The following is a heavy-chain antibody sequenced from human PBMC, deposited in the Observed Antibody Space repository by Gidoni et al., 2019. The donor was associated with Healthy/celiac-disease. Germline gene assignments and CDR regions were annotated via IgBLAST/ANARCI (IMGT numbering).Heavy chain of an antibody. J-gene: IGHJ5*02. CDR2: IYYSGST. CDR1: GGSISSGGYS. Sequence: QVQLQESGPGLVKPSQTLSLTCAVPGGSISSGGYSWSWIRQPPGKGLEWIGYIYYSGSTYYNPSLKSRVTISVDTSKNQFSLKLSSVTAADTAVYYCARGISITGTIGFDPWGQGTLVTVSS. V-gene: IGHV4-30-4*07. CDR3: ARGISITGTIGFDP. D-gene: IGHD1-7*01.